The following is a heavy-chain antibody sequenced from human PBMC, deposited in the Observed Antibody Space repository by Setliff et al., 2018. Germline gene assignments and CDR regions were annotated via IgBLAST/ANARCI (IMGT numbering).Heavy chain of an antibody. V-gene: IGHV1-69*13. CDR1: GGTFNTYG. CDR3: ARDTHINYNNPQVGWFDP. J-gene: IGHJ5*02. CDR2: VIPLFGTT. D-gene: IGHD4-4*01. Sequence: SVKVSCKASGGTFNTYGISWVRLAPGQGLEWMGRVIPLFGTTNYAQKFQDRVAISADESTSTAYMELRSLRSEDTAIYYCARDTHINYNNPQVGWFDPWCQGTQVTVSS.